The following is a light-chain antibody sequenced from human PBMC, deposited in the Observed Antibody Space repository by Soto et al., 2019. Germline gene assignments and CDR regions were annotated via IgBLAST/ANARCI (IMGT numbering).Light chain of an antibody. CDR1: SSDIGGYDY. Sequence: QSVLTQPRSVSGSPGQSVTISCTGTSSDIGGYDYVSWYQKYPGKAPKLMIYDVFKRPSGAPDRFSGSKSGNTASLTISGLQAEDEADYYCCSFAGSYTYVFGSGTKLTVL. V-gene: IGLV2-11*01. J-gene: IGLJ1*01. CDR2: DVF. CDR3: CSFAGSYTYV.